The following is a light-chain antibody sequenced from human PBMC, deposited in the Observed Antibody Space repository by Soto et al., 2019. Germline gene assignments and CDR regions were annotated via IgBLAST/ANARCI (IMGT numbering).Light chain of an antibody. V-gene: IGLV1-40*01. CDR2: GNS. J-gene: IGLJ3*02. Sequence: QSVLAQPPSVSRAPGQRVTISCTGSSSNIGAGYGVHWYQQLPGTAPKLLIYGNSNRPSGVPDRFSGSKSGTSASLAITGLQAEDEADYHCQSYDSSLSGWVFGGGTQLTVL. CDR1: SSNIGAGYG. CDR3: QSYDSSLSGWV.